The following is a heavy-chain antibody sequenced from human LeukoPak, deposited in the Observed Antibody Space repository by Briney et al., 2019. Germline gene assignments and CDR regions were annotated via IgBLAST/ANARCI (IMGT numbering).Heavy chain of an antibody. V-gene: IGHV4-59*01. D-gene: IGHD3-22*01. J-gene: IGHJ3*02. CDR2: IYYSGST. CDR3: ARGGPGESGYYLNDAFDI. Sequence: PSETLSLTCTVSGGSISSYYWSWIRQPPGKGLEWIGYIYYSGSTNYNPSLKSRVTISVDTSKNQFSLKLSSVTAADTAVYHCARGGPGESGYYLNDAFDIWGQGTMVTVSS. CDR1: GGSISSYY.